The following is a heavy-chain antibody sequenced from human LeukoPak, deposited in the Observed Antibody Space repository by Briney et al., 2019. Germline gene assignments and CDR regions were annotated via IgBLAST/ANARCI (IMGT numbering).Heavy chain of an antibody. Sequence: GGSLRLSCAASGFTFTNDFMTWVRQAPGKGLEWVSVIYTGGSTYYADSVKGRFTISRDNSKNTLYLQMNSLRAEDTAVYYCARALQLWSPFDYWGQGTLVTVSS. J-gene: IGHJ4*02. CDR3: ARALQLWSPFDY. CDR2: IYTGGST. CDR1: GFTFTNDF. V-gene: IGHV3-66*01. D-gene: IGHD5-18*01.